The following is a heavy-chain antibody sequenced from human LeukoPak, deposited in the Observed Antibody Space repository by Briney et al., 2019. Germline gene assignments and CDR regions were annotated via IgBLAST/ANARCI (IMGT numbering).Heavy chain of an antibody. Sequence: GGSLRLSCAASGFTFNTFNMNWVRHAPGKGLEGVSSITSCGDYIYYADSVKGRFTTSRDNAKNSLSLQLNSLRVEDTAVYYCARGHYDVLAASYKWTPDYWGQGTLVTVSS. J-gene: IGHJ4*02. D-gene: IGHD3-9*01. CDR3: ARGHYDVLAASYKWTPDY. V-gene: IGHV3-21*01. CDR1: GFTFNTFN. CDR2: ITSCGDYI.